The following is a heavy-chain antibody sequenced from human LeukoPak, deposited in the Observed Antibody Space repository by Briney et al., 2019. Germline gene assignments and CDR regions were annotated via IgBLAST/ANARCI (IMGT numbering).Heavy chain of an antibody. Sequence: PSETLSLTCTVSGGSISSYYWSWIRQPPGKGLEWIGYIYYSGSTNYNPPLKSRVTISVDTSKNQFSLKLSSVTAADTAVYYCAGGAFYGPYYFDYWGQGTLVTVSS. V-gene: IGHV4-59*01. CDR2: IYYSGST. CDR1: GGSISSYY. J-gene: IGHJ4*02. D-gene: IGHD2/OR15-2a*01. CDR3: AGGAFYGPYYFDY.